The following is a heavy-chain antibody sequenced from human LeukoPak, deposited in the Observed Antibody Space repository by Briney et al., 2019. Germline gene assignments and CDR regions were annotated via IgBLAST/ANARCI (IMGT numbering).Heavy chain of an antibody. CDR3: ARGIESGSYYGPGRGEIYYFDY. J-gene: IGHJ4*02. D-gene: IGHD1-26*01. Sequence: PGGSLRLSCAASGFTFSSYWMSWVRQAPGKGLEWVANIKQDGSEKYYVDSVKGRFTISRDNAKNSLYLQMNSLRAEDTAVYYCARGIESGSYYGPGRGEIYYFDYWGQGTLVTVSS. V-gene: IGHV3-7*01. CDR1: GFTFSSYW. CDR2: IKQDGSEK.